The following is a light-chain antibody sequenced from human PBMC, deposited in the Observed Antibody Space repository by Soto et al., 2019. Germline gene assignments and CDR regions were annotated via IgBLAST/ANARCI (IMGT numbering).Light chain of an antibody. J-gene: IGLJ2*01. Sequence: QSALTQTASVSGSPGQSITISCTGTTSDVGGYNYVSWYQQHPGEAPKLIIYEVINRPSGISNRCSGSKSGNTASLTISGLQAEDEADYYCSSYSRTSTLVLFGGGTKVTVL. CDR2: EVI. CDR1: TSDVGGYNY. V-gene: IGLV2-14*01. CDR3: SSYSRTSTLVL.